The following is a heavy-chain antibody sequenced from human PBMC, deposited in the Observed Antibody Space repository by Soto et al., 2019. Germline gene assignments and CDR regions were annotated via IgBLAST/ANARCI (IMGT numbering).Heavy chain of an antibody. J-gene: IGHJ4*02. D-gene: IGHD1-1*01. CDR2: IYWDGDK. CDR3: AHRLGGSSWNDGLFDF. V-gene: IGHV2-5*02. CDR1: GFSLTKSPVG. Sequence: QITLKESGPTLVEPAEALALTCSFSGFSLTKSPVGVGWFRQPPGKALEWLAVIYWDGDKRYNPSLKTRITMTKDTSRNQVALTMTDMEPNDTATYFCAHRLGGSSWNDGLFDFWGQGFPVTVS.